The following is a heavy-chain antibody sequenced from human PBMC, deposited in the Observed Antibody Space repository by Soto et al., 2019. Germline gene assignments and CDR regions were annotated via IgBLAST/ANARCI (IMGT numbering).Heavy chain of an antibody. Sequence: QMQLVQSGAEVKKPGSSVTVSCKALGNTFTYRYLHWVRQAPAQALEWMGWITPFNGDVHYAQKFQERVTITRDRSINTAYMRMSSLRSEDTAMYYCASGGAGSGPFTWELPDHWGQGTLVTVSS. CDR1: GNTFTYRY. CDR2: ITPFNGDV. V-gene: IGHV1-45*02. CDR3: ASGGAGSGPFTWELPDH. J-gene: IGHJ4*02. D-gene: IGHD1-26*01.